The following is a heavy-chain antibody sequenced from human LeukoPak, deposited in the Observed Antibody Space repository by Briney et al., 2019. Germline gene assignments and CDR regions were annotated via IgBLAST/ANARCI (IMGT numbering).Heavy chain of an antibody. CDR3: AKDFIVVVPAVDY. CDR2: IRYDGSNK. D-gene: IGHD2-2*01. CDR1: GFTFSSYG. Sequence: GGSLRLSCAASGFTFSSYGMHWVRQAPGKGLEWVAFIRYDGSNKYYADSVKGRFTISRDNSKNTLYLQMNSLRVEDTAVYYCAKDFIVVVPAVDYWGQGTLVTVSS. J-gene: IGHJ4*02. V-gene: IGHV3-30*02.